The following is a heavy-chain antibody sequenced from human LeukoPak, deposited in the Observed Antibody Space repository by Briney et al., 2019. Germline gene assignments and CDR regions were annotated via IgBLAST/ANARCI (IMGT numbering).Heavy chain of an antibody. Sequence: NPSETLSLTCAVYGGSFSGYYWSWIRQPPGKGLEWIGEINHSGSTNYNPSLKSRVTISVDTSKNQFSLKLCSVTAADTAVYYCARGGGGYSYGWYYWGQGTLVTVSS. CDR1: GGSFSGYY. V-gene: IGHV4-34*01. J-gene: IGHJ4*02. CDR2: INHSGST. CDR3: ARGGGGYSYGWYY. D-gene: IGHD5-18*01.